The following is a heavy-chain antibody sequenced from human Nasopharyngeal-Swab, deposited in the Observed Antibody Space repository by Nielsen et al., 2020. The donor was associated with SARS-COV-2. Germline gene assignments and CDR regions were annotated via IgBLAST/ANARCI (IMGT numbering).Heavy chain of an antibody. CDR3: ARATVVVPAAIEYYFDY. V-gene: IGHV1-3*01. CDR1: GYTFTSYA. CDR2: INAGNGNT. Sequence: ASVKVSCKASGYTFTSYAMHWVRQATGQRLEWMGWINAGNGNTKYSQKFQGRVTITRDTSASTAYMELSSLRSEDTAVYYCARATVVVPAAIEYYFDYWGQGTLVTVSS. J-gene: IGHJ4*02. D-gene: IGHD2-2*02.